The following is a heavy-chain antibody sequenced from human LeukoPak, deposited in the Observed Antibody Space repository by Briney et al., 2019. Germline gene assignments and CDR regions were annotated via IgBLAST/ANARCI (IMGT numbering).Heavy chain of an antibody. D-gene: IGHD4-23*01. V-gene: IGHV3-9*01. CDR3: ARDRGGNSGGKNDLDI. J-gene: IGHJ3*02. Sequence: GGSLRLSCAASGFTFDDYAMHWVRQAPGKGLEWVSGISWNSGSIGYADSVKGRFTISRDNAKNSPYLQMNSLRAEDTAVYYCARDRGGNSGGKNDLDIWGQGTVVTVSS. CDR1: GFTFDDYA. CDR2: ISWNSGSI.